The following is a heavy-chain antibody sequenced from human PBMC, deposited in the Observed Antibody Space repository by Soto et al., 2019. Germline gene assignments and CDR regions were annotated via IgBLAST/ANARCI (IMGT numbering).Heavy chain of an antibody. V-gene: IGHV1-69*13. CDR2: IIPIFGTA. CDR3: ASRITIFGVVINPYYYYGMDV. D-gene: IGHD3-3*01. Sequence: SVKVSCKASGGTFSSYAISWVRQAPGQGLEWMGGIIPIFGTANYAQKFQGRVTITADESTSTAYMELSSLRSEDTAVYYCASRITIFGVVINPYYYYGMDVWGQGTTVTVS. CDR1: GGTFSSYA. J-gene: IGHJ6*02.